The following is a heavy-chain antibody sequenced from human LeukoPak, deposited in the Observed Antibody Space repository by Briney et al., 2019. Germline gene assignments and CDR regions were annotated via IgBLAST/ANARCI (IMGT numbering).Heavy chain of an antibody. Sequence: ASVKVSCKASGYTFTSHYIHWVRQAPGQGPEWLGIINPSDGHTIYAQKFQGRVTLTRDTSTTTVYMDLSSLTFEDTAVYYCARVDAASGTHFWDNWGRGTLVIVSS. CDR3: ARVDAASGTHFWDN. CDR2: INPSDGHT. CDR1: GYTFTSHY. V-gene: IGHV1-46*01. D-gene: IGHD3-3*02. J-gene: IGHJ4*02.